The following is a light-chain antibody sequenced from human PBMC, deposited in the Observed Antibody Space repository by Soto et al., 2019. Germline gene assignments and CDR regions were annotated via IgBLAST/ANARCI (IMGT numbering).Light chain of an antibody. CDR3: CSYAGSYKGYV. J-gene: IGLJ1*01. CDR1: SSDVGGYNH. CDR2: DVS. V-gene: IGLV2-11*01. Sequence: QSALTQPRSVSGSPGQSVTISCTGTSSDVGGYNHVSWYQQHPGKAPKLMIYDVSKRPSGVPDRFSGSKSGNTASLTISGLQAEDEADYYCCSYAGSYKGYVFGTGTKVTVL.